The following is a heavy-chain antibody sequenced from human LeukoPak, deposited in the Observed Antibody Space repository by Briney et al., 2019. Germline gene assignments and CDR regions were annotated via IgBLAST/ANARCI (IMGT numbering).Heavy chain of an antibody. Sequence: ASVKVPCKASGGTFSSYAISWVRQAPGQGLEWMGGIIPIFGTANYAQKFQGRVTITTDESTSTAYMELSSLRSEDTAVYYCASPRRVEYQLLGDAFDIWGQGTMVTVSS. V-gene: IGHV1-69*05. D-gene: IGHD2-2*01. CDR3: ASPRRVEYQLLGDAFDI. CDR2: IIPIFGTA. CDR1: GGTFSSYA. J-gene: IGHJ3*02.